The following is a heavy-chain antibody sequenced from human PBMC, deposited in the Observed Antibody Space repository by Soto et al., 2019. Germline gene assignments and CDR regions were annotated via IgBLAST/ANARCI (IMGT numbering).Heavy chain of an antibody. CDR1: GGSASGYY. CDR3: ARGPYRGSDCYFAF. Sequence: SETLSLTCTVSGGSASGYYWSLLRQPAGMGLEWIGRIYSSGTTNYNPSLKRRVTMSVDTSENQFSLKLSSVTATDTAVYYCARGPYRGSDCYFAFWAQGPPVIGS. D-gene: IGHD2-21*02. CDR2: IYSSGTT. V-gene: IGHV4-4*07. J-gene: IGHJ4*02.